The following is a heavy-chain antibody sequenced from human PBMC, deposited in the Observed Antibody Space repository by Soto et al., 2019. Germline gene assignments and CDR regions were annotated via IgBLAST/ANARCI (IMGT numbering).Heavy chain of an antibody. D-gene: IGHD2-2*01. J-gene: IGHJ5*02. Sequence: QLQLQESGPGLVKPSETLSLTCTVSGGSISSRGYYWGWIRQPPGKGLEWIGTIYYSGSTYYNPSRKSRVTISGDTSQNQCSLTLSAATAADTAVYYWATSDWFHPWGQRTRVTVSS. CDR1: GGSISSRGYY. V-gene: IGHV4-39*01. CDR2: IYYSGST. CDR3: ATSDWFHP.